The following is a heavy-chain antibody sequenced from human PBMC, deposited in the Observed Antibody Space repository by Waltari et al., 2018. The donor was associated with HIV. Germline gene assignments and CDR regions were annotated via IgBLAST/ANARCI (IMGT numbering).Heavy chain of an antibody. CDR3: VKGQPWSTYGLFDH. CDR2: ISFYGSNS. Sequence: QVQLVESGGGVVQPGRSLRLSCAVSGFTFRNYGMHWVRQAPGTGLEGVSLISFYGSNSYYVGSVKGRFTISRDNSKNTLYLEMNSVRPEDMAMYYCVKGQPWSTYGLFDHWGQGTLVTVSS. CDR1: GFTFRNYG. D-gene: IGHD3-3*01. J-gene: IGHJ4*02. V-gene: IGHV3-30*18.